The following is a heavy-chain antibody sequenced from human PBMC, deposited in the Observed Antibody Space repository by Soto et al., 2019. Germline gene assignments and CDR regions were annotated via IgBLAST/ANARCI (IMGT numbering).Heavy chain of an antibody. CDR2: ISYDGSTK. Sequence: QVQLVESGGGVVQSGRSLRLSCVASGFTFSIYAMHWVRQAPGKGLEWVAFISYDGSTKYYADSVRGRFTISRDNSKNTLYLPVNSLRADDTAVYYCGRRGYSGYEPTLDYWGQGTLVTVSS. CDR1: GFTFSIYA. D-gene: IGHD5-12*01. V-gene: IGHV3-30-3*01. CDR3: GRRGYSGYEPTLDY. J-gene: IGHJ4*02.